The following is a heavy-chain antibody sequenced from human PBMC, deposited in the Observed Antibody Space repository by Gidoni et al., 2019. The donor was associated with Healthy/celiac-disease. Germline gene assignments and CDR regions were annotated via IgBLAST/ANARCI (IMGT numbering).Heavy chain of an antibody. J-gene: IGHJ4*02. CDR2: ISGSGGST. CDR3: AGAVKQWLVWGYFDY. Sequence: EVQLLESGGGLVQPGGSLRLSCAASGFPFSSYAMSWVRQAPGKGLEWVSAISGSGGSTYYADSVKGRFTISRDNSKNTLYLQMNSLRAEDTAVYYCAGAVKQWLVWGYFDYWGQGTLVTVSS. V-gene: IGHV3-23*01. CDR1: GFPFSSYA. D-gene: IGHD6-19*01.